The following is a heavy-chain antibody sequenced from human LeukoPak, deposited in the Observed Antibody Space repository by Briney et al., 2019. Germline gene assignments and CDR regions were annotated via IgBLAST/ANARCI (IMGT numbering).Heavy chain of an antibody. CDR1: GFTFSSYA. J-gene: IGHJ5*02. D-gene: IGHD3-3*01. CDR3: VSDLCGGDDQ. Sequence: GGSLRLSCAASGFTFSSYAMSWVRQAPGKGLEWVSAISGSGGSTYYADSVKGRFTISRDSAKDTLYLQMSSLRDEDTAVYYCVSDLCGGDDQWGRGTLVTVSS. CDR2: ISGSGGST. V-gene: IGHV3-23*01.